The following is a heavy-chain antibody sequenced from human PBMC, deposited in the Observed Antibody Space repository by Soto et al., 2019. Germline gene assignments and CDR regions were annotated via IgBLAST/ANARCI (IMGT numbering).Heavy chain of an antibody. CDR1: SYW. CDR3: ARAYSGYDFAPDF. J-gene: IGHJ4*02. Sequence: SYWLNWVRQMPGKGLEWMGRIDPSDSYTKYSPSFQGHVTISADKSISTAYLQWSSLKASDTAMYYCARAYSGYDFAPDFWGQGIQVTVSS. CDR2: IDPSDSYT. V-gene: IGHV5-10-1*01. D-gene: IGHD5-12*01.